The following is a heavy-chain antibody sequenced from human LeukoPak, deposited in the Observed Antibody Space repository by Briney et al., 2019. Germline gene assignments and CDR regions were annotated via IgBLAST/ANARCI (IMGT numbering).Heavy chain of an antibody. J-gene: IGHJ5*02. D-gene: IGHD3-9*01. CDR1: GGSISSYY. CDR2: IYYSGST. CDR3: ARQPRYYDILTAFDP. Sequence: PSEILSLTCTVSGGSISSYYWSWIRQPPGKGLEWIGYIYYSGSTNYNPSLKSRVTISVDTSKNQFSLKLSSVTAADTAVYYCARQPRYYDILTAFDPWGQGTLVTVSS. V-gene: IGHV4-59*08.